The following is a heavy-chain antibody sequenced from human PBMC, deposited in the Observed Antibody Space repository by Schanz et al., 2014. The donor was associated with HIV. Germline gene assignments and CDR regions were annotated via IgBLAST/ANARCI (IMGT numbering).Heavy chain of an antibody. J-gene: IGHJ6*02. CDR3: RAWLLGDRMDV. D-gene: IGHD3-22*01. Sequence: EVQLLESGGGLVQPGGSLRLSCAASGFTFSNYAMTWVRQAPGKGLEWVSVMTTNDRIYYAESVKGRFTISRDTSTNTLYLQMSGMRAEDTAVYYCRAWLLGDRMDVWGQGTTVAVSS. CDR1: GFTFSNYA. V-gene: IGHV3-23*01. CDR2: MTTNDRI.